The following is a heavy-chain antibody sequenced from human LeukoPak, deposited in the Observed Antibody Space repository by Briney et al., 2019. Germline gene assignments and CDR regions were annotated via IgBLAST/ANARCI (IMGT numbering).Heavy chain of an antibody. V-gene: IGHV3-21*01. CDR1: GFTFSSYS. CDR2: ISSSSSYI. J-gene: IGHJ1*01. D-gene: IGHD6-25*01. Sequence: PGGSLRLSCAASGFTFSSYSMNWVRPAPGKGLEWVSSISSSSSYIYYADSVQGRFTISRDNAKNSLYLQMNILRAEDTAVYYWAREETAAGMSEVYFQHWGQGTLVTVSS. CDR3: AREETAAGMSEVYFQH.